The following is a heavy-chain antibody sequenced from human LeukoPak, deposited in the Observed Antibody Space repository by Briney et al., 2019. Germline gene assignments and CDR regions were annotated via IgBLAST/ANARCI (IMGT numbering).Heavy chain of an antibody. CDR1: GFTFSSYW. V-gene: IGHV3-74*01. D-gene: IGHD5-12*01. Sequence: PGGSLRLSCAASGFTFSSYWMHWVRQAPGKGLVWVSRLNSDGTNTYHADSVKGRVTISRDNAMNTVYLEMNSLRAEDTAVYYCARGGLRNWYFDLWGRGTLVTVSS. J-gene: IGHJ2*01. CDR2: LNSDGTNT. CDR3: ARGGLRNWYFDL.